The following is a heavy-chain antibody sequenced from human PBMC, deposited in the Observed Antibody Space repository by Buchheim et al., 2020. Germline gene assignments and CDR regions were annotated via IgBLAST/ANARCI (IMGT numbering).Heavy chain of an antibody. V-gene: IGHV4-4*07. CDR2: IYTSGST. CDR3: PSLGGYGFSYYYRMDV. Sequence: QVQLQESGPGLVKPSETLSLTCTVSGGSISSYYWSWIRQPAGKGLEWIGRIYTSGSTYYNPSLKSRVTMSVDTSKNQFSVKLSSVTAADAAVYYCPSLGGYGFSYYYRMDVWGQGTT. J-gene: IGHJ6*02. CDR1: GGSISSYY. D-gene: IGHD5-12*01.